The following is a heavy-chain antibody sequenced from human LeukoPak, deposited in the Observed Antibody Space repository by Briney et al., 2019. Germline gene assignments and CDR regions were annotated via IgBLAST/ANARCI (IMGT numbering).Heavy chain of an antibody. CDR2: IQTDGSDK. Sequence: GGSLRLSCAAPGINFRASGMHWVRQAPGMGLEWVTSIQTDGSDKRYAASVAGRFTISRDDSKNTVYLHMNSLRPDDSALYYCAREGGTVVVGRFDYWGQGTLVTVSS. V-gene: IGHV3-30*02. CDR1: GINFRASG. D-gene: IGHD2-2*01. J-gene: IGHJ4*02. CDR3: AREGGTVVVGRFDY.